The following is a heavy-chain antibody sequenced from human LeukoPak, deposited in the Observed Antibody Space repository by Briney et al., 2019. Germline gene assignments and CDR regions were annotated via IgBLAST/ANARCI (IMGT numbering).Heavy chain of an antibody. J-gene: IGHJ4*02. V-gene: IGHV4-59*01. CDR3: ARVPNSGSFFFDY. Sequence: SETLSLTRTVSGGSISSYYWSWIRQPPGQGLEWIGYIYYSGSTNYNPSLKSRVTISVDTSKNQFSLKLSSVTAADTAVYYCARVPNSGSFFFDYWGQGTLVTVSS. CDR1: GGSISSYY. D-gene: IGHD1-26*01. CDR2: IYYSGST.